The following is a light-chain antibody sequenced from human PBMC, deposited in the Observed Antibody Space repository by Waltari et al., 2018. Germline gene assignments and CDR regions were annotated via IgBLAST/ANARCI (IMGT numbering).Light chain of an antibody. Sequence: DIQMTQSPTSVSASVGDRVPITCRASKDISIWVAWYQQQPGKAPKFLIYEASTLQSGVPSRFSGRGSGTDFTLTISSLQPEDFATYYCQQANTFPLTFGGGTKVEMK. CDR2: EAS. CDR3: QQANTFPLT. CDR1: KDISIW. J-gene: IGKJ4*01. V-gene: IGKV1-12*01.